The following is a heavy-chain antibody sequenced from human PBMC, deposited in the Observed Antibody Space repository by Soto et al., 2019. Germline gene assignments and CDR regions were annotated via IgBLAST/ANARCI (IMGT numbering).Heavy chain of an antibody. CDR1: GGTFSSYA. J-gene: IGHJ4*02. CDR2: IIPISGTT. CDR3: AGDSSGWWNYFDY. D-gene: IGHD6-19*01. Sequence: RASVKVCCKASGGTFSSYAISWVRQAPGQGLEWMGGIIPISGTTNYAQKFQGRVTITADESTSTAYMELSSLRSEDTAVYYCAGDSSGWWNYFDYWGQGTLVTVSS. V-gene: IGHV1-69*13.